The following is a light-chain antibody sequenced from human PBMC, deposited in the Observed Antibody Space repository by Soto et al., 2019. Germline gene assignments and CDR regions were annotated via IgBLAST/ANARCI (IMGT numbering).Light chain of an antibody. CDR2: DAS. CDR1: QSISSW. J-gene: IGKJ1*01. Sequence: DIQMTQSPSTLSASVGDRVTITCRASQSISSWLAWYQQKPGKAPKLLLYDASSLESGVPSRFSGSVSGTECALTISSLQPDDFATYYCQQYNSYWTFGQGNKVEIK. V-gene: IGKV1-5*01. CDR3: QQYNSYWT.